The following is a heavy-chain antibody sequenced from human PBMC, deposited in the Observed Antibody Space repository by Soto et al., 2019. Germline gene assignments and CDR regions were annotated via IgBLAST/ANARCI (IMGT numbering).Heavy chain of an antibody. J-gene: IGHJ4*02. CDR1: GFTFNTYA. CDR3: AKGVTSGWFPGAAHYFDY. CDR2: VSGGSGYI. V-gene: IGHV3-23*01. Sequence: GGSLRLSCAASGFTFNTYAMSWVRQAPGMGLEWVSFVSGGSGYIYYADSVKGRFTISRDNSKNTLYLQMNTLRVEDTAVYYCAKGVTSGWFPGAAHYFDYSGQGSLVTVSS. D-gene: IGHD6-19*01.